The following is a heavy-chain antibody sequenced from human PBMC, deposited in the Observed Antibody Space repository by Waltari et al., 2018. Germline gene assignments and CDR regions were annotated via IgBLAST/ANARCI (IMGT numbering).Heavy chain of an antibody. V-gene: IGHV1-46*01. CDR2: ISPRGDAT. Sequence: QVQLVQSGPEVKKPGASMKVSCKASGYTFTSYYMHWVRQAPGQGLEWGGRISPRGDATIYAQRFQGGATMTRDTSTSTIYMDLSSLTSEDTAVYYCAREVTVGVGATDYWGQGTLVTVSS. J-gene: IGHJ4*02. D-gene: IGHD1-26*01. CDR3: AREVTVGVGATDY. CDR1: GYTFTSYY.